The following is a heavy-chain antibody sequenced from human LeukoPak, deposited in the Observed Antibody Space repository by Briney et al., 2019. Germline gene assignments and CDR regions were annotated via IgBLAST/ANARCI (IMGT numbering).Heavy chain of an antibody. CDR1: GGTFSSYA. CDR3: ARLPFRYCSSTSCYVADY. V-gene: IGHV1-69*13. Sequence: SVKVSCKASGGTFSSYAISWVRQAPGQGLEWMGGIIPTFGTANYAQKFQGRVTITADESTSTAYMELSSLRSEDTAVYYCARLPFRYCSSTSCYVADYWGRGTLVTVSS. D-gene: IGHD2-2*01. CDR2: IIPTFGTA. J-gene: IGHJ4*02.